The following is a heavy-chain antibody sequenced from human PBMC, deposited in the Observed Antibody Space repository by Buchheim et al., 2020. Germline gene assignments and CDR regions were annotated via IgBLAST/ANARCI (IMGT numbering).Heavy chain of an antibody. CDR1: GFIFSSYG. CDR2: ISYDGSNK. D-gene: IGHD4-23*01. CDR3: AKDLWGPMVVTDPSGDY. J-gene: IGHJ4*02. V-gene: IGHV3-30*18. Sequence: QVQLVESGGGVVQPGRSLRLSCAASGFIFSSYGMHWVRQAPGKGLEWVAVISYDGSNKYYADSVKGRFTISRDNSKNTLYLQMNSLRAEDTAVYYCAKDLWGPMVVTDPSGDYWGQGTL.